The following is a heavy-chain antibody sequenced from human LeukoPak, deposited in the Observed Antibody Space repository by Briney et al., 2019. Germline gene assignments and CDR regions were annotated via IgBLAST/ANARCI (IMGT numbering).Heavy chain of an antibody. CDR3: ARVTILARYDSSGYYYVDY. J-gene: IGHJ4*02. D-gene: IGHD3-22*01. Sequence: PSETLSLTCTVSGGSISSGGYYWSWIRQHPGKGREWIGYIYYSGSTYYNPSLKSRVTISVDTSKNQFSLKLSSVTAADTAVYYCARVTILARYDSSGYYYVDYWGQGTLVTVSS. CDR2: IYYSGST. CDR1: GGSISSGGYY. V-gene: IGHV4-31*03.